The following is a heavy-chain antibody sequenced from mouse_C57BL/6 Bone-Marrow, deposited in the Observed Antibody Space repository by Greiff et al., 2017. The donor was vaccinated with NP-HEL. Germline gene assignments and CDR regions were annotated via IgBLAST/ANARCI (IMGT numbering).Heavy chain of an antibody. J-gene: IGHJ3*01. CDR3: ARRHYDYDGFAY. V-gene: IGHV5-15*04. Sequence: DVKLVESGGGLVQPGGSLKLSCAASGFTFSDYGMAWVRQAPRKGPEWVAFISNLAYSIYYADTVTGRFTISRENAKNTLYLEMSSLRSEDTAMYYCARRHYDYDGFAYWGQGTLVTVSA. CDR2: ISNLAYSI. D-gene: IGHD2-4*01. CDR1: GFTFSDYG.